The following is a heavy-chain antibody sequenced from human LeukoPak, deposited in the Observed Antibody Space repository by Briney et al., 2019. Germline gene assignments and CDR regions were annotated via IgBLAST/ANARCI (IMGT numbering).Heavy chain of an antibody. V-gene: IGHV3-7*01. J-gene: IGHJ1*01. CDR1: GFTFNRCW. CDR2: INPDGRDT. D-gene: IGHD2-21*02. CDR3: TSWGDTTAEYFQR. Sequence: GGSLRLSCVVSGFTFNRCWMNWVRQAPGKELEWVAHINPDGRDTYYVDSVKGRFTISRDNAQNSMYLQMNSLRVEDTAVYYCTSWGDTTAEYFQRWGQGTLVTVSS.